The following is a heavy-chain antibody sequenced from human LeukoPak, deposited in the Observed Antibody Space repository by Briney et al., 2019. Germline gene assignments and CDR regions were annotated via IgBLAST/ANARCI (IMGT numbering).Heavy chain of an antibody. Sequence: SGTLSLTCAVSGGSISSSNWWSGVRQPPGKGLEWIGVIYHSGSTNYNPSLKGRVTISVDKSKNQFSLKLSSVTAADTAVYYCARDLWELPRENWFDPWGQGTLVTVSS. V-gene: IGHV4-4*02. J-gene: IGHJ5*02. CDR1: GGSISSSNW. D-gene: IGHD1-26*01. CDR2: IYHSGST. CDR3: ARDLWELPRENWFDP.